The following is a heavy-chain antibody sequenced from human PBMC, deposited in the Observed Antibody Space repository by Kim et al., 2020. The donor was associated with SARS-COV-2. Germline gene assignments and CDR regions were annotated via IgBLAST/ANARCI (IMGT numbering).Heavy chain of an antibody. Sequence: DCVRGRFTISRDNAKNTLYLQMKSLRAEDTAVYYCARDYDSSGRTGTGADFWGQGTLVTVSS. CDR3: ARDYDSSGRTGTGADF. V-gene: IGHV3-74*01. J-gene: IGHJ4*02. D-gene: IGHD3-22*01.